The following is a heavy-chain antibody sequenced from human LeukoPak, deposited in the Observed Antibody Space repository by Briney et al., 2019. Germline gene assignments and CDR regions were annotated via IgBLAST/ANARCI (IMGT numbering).Heavy chain of an antibody. D-gene: IGHD6-13*01. Sequence: PGGSLRLSCAASGFNFSSYAMSWVRQAPGRGLEWVSGITATTGRTYYADSVKGRFTISRDNSKNTLYLQMNSLRAEDTGKFYCAKEATSTWYGGWFDRWGQGTLVTVSS. J-gene: IGHJ5*02. V-gene: IGHV3-23*01. CDR3: AKEATSTWYGGWFDR. CDR1: GFNFSSYA. CDR2: ITATTGRT.